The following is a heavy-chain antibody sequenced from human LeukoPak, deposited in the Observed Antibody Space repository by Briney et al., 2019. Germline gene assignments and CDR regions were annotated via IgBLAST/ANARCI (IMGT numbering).Heavy chain of an antibody. CDR2: IYSGGST. CDR3: ARGPAGYN. V-gene: IGHV3-53*01. D-gene: IGHD1-1*01. J-gene: IGHJ4*02. CDR1: GFTVSSNH. Sequence: GGSLRLSCAASGFTVSSNHMSWVRQAPGKGLEWVSVIYSGGSTDYADSVKGRFTISRDNLKNTLYLQMNSLRAEDTAVYCCARGPAGYNWGQGTLVTFSS.